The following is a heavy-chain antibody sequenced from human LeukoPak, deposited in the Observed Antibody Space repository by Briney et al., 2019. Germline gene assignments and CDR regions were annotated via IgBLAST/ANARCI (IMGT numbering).Heavy chain of an antibody. D-gene: IGHD3-9*01. CDR3: AEDLADYDILTGYLP. CDR2: ISYDGSNK. V-gene: IGHV3-30*18. J-gene: IGHJ5*02. Sequence: GGSLRLSCAASGFTFSSYGMHWVRQAPGKGLEWVAVISYDGSNKYYADSVKGRFTISRDNSKNTLYLQMNSLRAEDTAVYYCAEDLADYDILTGYLPWGQETLVTVSS. CDR1: GFTFSSYG.